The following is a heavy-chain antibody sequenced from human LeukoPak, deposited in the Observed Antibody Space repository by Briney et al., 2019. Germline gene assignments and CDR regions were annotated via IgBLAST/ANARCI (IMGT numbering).Heavy chain of an antibody. J-gene: IGHJ3*02. CDR2: ISGSGGST. CDR1: GFTFSSYA. CDR3: AKDNLAGLRYFDWLSSFGAFDI. V-gene: IGHV3-23*01. D-gene: IGHD3-9*01. Sequence: AGGSLRLSCAASGFTFSSYAMSWVRQAPGKGLEWVSAISGSGGSTYYADSVKGRFTISRDNSKNTLYLQMNSLRAEDTAVYYCAKDNLAGLRYFDWLSSFGAFDIWGQGTMVTVSS.